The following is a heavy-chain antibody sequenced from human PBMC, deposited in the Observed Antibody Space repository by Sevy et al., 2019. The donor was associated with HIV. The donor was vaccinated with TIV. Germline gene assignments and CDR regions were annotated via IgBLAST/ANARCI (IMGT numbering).Heavy chain of an antibody. J-gene: IGHJ4*02. CDR3: AGHYYDSTGYYFPLDY. CDR1: GFTFSTYA. V-gene: IGHV3-30*04. D-gene: IGHD3-22*01. Sequence: GGSPRLSCAASGFTFSTYAMYWVRQAPGKGLEWVAVISDDGNNKDYADSVKGRFTVSRDNSKNTLYLQMNSLRADDTAVYYCAGHYYDSTGYYFPLDYWGQGTLVTVSS. CDR2: ISDDGNNK.